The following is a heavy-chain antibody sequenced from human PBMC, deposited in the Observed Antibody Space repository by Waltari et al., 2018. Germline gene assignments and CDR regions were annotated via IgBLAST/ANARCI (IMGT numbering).Heavy chain of an antibody. CDR2: IHYSGST. CDR1: GGSISSYY. Sequence: QVQLQESGPGLVKPSETLSLTCTVPGGSISSYYWRWVRQPPGKGLEWIGYIHYSGSTNYNPSLKSRVTISVDTSKNQFSLKLSAVTAADTAVYYCARDSGEWLVNGYYFDYWGQGTLVTVSS. J-gene: IGHJ4*02. D-gene: IGHD6-19*01. CDR3: ARDSGEWLVNGYYFDY. V-gene: IGHV4-59*01.